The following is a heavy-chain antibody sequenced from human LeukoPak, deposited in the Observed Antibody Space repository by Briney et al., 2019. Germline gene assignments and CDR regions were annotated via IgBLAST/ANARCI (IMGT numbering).Heavy chain of an antibody. Sequence: PGGSLRLSCAASGFTFSSYAMHWVRQAPGKGLEWVAVISYDGSNKYYADSVKGRFTISRDNSKNTLYLQMNSLRAEDTAVYYCANSQPGIAVAGTLVWGQGTLVTVSS. CDR1: GFTFSSYA. V-gene: IGHV3-30*04. J-gene: IGHJ4*02. D-gene: IGHD6-19*01. CDR2: ISYDGSNK. CDR3: ANSQPGIAVAGTLV.